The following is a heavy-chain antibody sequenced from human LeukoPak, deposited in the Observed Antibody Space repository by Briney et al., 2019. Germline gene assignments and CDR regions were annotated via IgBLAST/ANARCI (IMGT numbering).Heavy chain of an antibody. CDR2: INHSGST. J-gene: IGHJ4*02. CDR1: GGSFSGYY. CDR3: ARVQAGYSSGWYYSDY. D-gene: IGHD6-19*01. Sequence: PSETLSLTCAVYGGSFSGYYWSWIRQPPGKGLEWIGEINHSGSTNYNPSLKSRVTISVDTSKNQFSLKLSSVTAADTAVYYCARVQAGYSSGWYYSDYGGQGTLVTVSS. V-gene: IGHV4-34*01.